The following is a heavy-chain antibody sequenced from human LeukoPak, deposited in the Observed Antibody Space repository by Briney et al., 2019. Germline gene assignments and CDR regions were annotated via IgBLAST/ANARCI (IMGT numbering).Heavy chain of an antibody. CDR1: GYTFTSYG. D-gene: IGHD2-2*01. CDR2: ISAYNGNT. V-gene: IGHV1-18*01. CDR3: ARGPDIVVVPAAGGYYYMDV. J-gene: IGHJ6*03. Sequence: ASVKVSCKASGYTFTSYGISWVRQAPGQGLEWMGWISAYNGNTNYAQKLQGRVTMTTDTSTSTAYMELRSLRSDDTAVYYCARGPDIVVVPAAGGYYYMDVWGKGTTVTVSS.